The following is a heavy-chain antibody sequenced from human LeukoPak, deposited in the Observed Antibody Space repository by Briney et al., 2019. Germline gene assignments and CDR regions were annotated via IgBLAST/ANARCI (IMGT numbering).Heavy chain of an antibody. CDR2: IYYSGST. D-gene: IGHD3-22*01. J-gene: IGHJ4*02. Sequence: PSETLSLTCTVSGGSISSSTYYWGWIRQPPGRGLEWIGSIYYSGSTYYNPSLKSRVTISVDMSKNQFSLKLSSVTAADTAVYYCARDGYDSSGYAYWGQGTLVTVSS. CDR1: GGSISSSTYY. V-gene: IGHV4-39*02. CDR3: ARDGYDSSGYAY.